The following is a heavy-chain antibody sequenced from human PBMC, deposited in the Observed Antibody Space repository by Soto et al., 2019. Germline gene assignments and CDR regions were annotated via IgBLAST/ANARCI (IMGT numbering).Heavy chain of an antibody. CDR1: GGTFSSYT. J-gene: IGHJ4*02. V-gene: IGHV1-69*04. Sequence: ASVKVSCKASGGTFSSYTISWVRQAPGQGLEWMGRIIPILGIANYAQKFQGRVTITADKSTSTAYMELSSLRSEDTAVYYCARDVKSGYDEDYFDYWGQGTLVTVSS. CDR3: ARDVKSGYDEDYFDY. D-gene: IGHD5-12*01. CDR2: IIPILGIA.